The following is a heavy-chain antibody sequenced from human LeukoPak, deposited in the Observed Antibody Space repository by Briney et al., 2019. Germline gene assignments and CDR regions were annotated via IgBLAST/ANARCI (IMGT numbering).Heavy chain of an antibody. CDR3: ARYYADYYYYYYMDV. J-gene: IGHJ6*03. Sequence: GESLRLSCAASGFTFSDYYMSWIRQAPGKGLEWVSYISSSGSTIYYADSVKGRFTISRDNAKDSLYLQMNSLRAEDTAVYYCARYYADYYYYYYMDVWGKGTTVTVSS. CDR2: ISSSGSTI. D-gene: IGHD3-3*01. V-gene: IGHV3-11*04. CDR1: GFTFSDYY.